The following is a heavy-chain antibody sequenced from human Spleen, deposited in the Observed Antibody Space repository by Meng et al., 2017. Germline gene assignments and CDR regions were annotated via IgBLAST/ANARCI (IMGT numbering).Heavy chain of an antibody. J-gene: IGHJ4*02. Sequence: SVKVSCKASGGTFSSYAISWVRQAPGQGLEWMGGIIPIRRKANYAQKFQGRVAITADEYTDTAYLEIYGLTSEDTAVYYCARDYEQWLRFKGFAYWGQGTLVTVSS. CDR1: GGTFSSYA. CDR3: ARDYEQWLRFKGFAY. CDR2: IIPIRRKA. D-gene: IGHD5-12*01. V-gene: IGHV1-69*10.